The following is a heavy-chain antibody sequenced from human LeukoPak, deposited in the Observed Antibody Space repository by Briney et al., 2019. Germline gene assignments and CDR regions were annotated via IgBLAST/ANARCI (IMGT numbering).Heavy chain of an antibody. V-gene: IGHV1-18*04. D-gene: IGHD6-19*01. J-gene: IGHJ4*02. CDR1: GYTFTSRG. CDR2: INADNGNT. CDR3: GRDEISRGWYNH. Sequence: GASVKVSCKASGYTFTSRGFSWVGQAPGQGLEWMGWINADNGNTNYAQKFQGRVTMTTDTSTSTAYVEVRSLKSDDTAVYYLGRDEISRGWYNHWGQGTLVTVSS.